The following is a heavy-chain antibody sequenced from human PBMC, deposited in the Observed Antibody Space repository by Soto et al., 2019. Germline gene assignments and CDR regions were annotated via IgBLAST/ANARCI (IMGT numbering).Heavy chain of an antibody. Sequence: PSETLSLTCAVYGGSFSGYYWSWIRQHPGKGLEWIGYIYYSGSTYYNPSLKSRVTISVDTSKNQFSLKLSSVTAADTAVYYCARGPDYGDYAYYYYYMDVWGKGTTVTVSS. V-gene: IGHV4-31*11. CDR3: ARGPDYGDYAYYYYYMDV. CDR1: GGSFSGYY. J-gene: IGHJ6*03. D-gene: IGHD4-17*01. CDR2: IYYSGST.